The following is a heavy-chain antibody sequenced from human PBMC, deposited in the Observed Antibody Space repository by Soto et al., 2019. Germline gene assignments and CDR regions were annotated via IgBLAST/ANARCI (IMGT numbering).Heavy chain of an antibody. V-gene: IGHV3-33*01. CDR1: GFTFSSYG. Sequence: GGSLRLSCAASGFTFSSYGMHWVRQAPGKGLEWVAVIWYDGSNKYYADSVKGRFTISRDNSKNTLYLQMNSLRAEDTAVYYCARSDGEYYFDYWGQGTLVTVSS. CDR2: IWYDGSNK. CDR3: ARSDGEYYFDY. J-gene: IGHJ4*02.